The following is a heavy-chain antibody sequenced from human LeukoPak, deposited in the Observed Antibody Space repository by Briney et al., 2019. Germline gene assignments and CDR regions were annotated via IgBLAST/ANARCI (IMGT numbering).Heavy chain of an antibody. D-gene: IGHD1-26*01. CDR3: ARGYPYGSYVDY. J-gene: IGHJ4*02. Sequence: PSETLSLTCTVSGGSINSYYWSWIRQPPGKGLKWIGYIYYSGSTNYNPSLKSRVTISVGTSKNQFSLKLSSVTAADTAVYYCARGYPYGSYVDYWGQGTLVTVSS. CDR1: GGSINSYY. V-gene: IGHV4-59*01. CDR2: IYYSGST.